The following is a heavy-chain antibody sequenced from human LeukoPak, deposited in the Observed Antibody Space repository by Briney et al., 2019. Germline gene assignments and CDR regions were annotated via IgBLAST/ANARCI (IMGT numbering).Heavy chain of an antibody. J-gene: IGHJ6*03. CDR1: GFTFSDYN. V-gene: IGHV3-11*04. CDR2: ISRSGSTK. D-gene: IGHD1-26*01. Sequence: GGSLRLSCAASGFTFSDYNMRWIRQAPGKGLEWVSSISRSGSTKYYADSVKGRFTISRDNAKNSLYLQMNSLRAEDTAVYYCARDPLEGAWPPRYMDVWGKGTTVTISS. CDR3: ARDPLEGAWPPRYMDV.